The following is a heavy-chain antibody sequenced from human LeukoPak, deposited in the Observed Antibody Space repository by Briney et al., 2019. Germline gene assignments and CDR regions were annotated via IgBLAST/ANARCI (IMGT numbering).Heavy chain of an antibody. D-gene: IGHD3-10*01. Sequence: HPGGSLRLSCAASGFTVSNYYMSWVRQAAGKGLEWVSVIYGGGSTYYADSVKGRFTVSRDNSKNTLYLQMNSLRAEDTAVYYCARDGYYGPINYFDCWGQGTLVTVSS. CDR2: IYGGGST. V-gene: IGHV3-53*01. J-gene: IGHJ4*02. CDR1: GFTVSNYY. CDR3: ARDGYYGPINYFDC.